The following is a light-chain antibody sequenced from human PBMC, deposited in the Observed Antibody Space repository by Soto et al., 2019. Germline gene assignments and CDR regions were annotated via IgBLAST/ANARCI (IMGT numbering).Light chain of an antibody. CDR3: SSYTCSITPYV. CDR2: DVT. V-gene: IGLV2-14*01. Sequence: QSALTQPASVSGSPGQSITISCTGTSSDVGGYNYVSWYQQHPVKAPKLMIYDVTNRPSGVSDRFSGSKSGNTASLTISGLQAEDEADYYCSSYTCSITPYVFGTGSEVTVL. J-gene: IGLJ1*01. CDR1: SSDVGGYNY.